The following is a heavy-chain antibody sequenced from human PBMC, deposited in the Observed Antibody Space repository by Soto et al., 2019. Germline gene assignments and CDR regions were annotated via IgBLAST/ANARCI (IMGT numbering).Heavy chain of an antibody. Sequence: GGSLRLSCAASGFTFSSYAMSWVRQAPGKGLEWVSAISGSGGSTYYADSVKGRFTISRDNSKNTLFLQMTSLRAEDTAVYYCAKRVYSSGWYSGNWFDPWGQGTLVTVSS. D-gene: IGHD6-19*01. J-gene: IGHJ5*02. CDR3: AKRVYSSGWYSGNWFDP. CDR1: GFTFSSYA. CDR2: ISGSGGST. V-gene: IGHV3-23*01.